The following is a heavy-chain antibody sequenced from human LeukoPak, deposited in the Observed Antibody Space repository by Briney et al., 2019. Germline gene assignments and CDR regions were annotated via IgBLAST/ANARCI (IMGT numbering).Heavy chain of an antibody. D-gene: IGHD3-10*01. Sequence: GASVKVSCKASGYTFTGYYMHWVRQAPGPGLEWMGWINPNSGGTNYAQKLQGRVTMTRDTSISTAYMELSRLRSDDTAVYYCARGRITMVRGVISPFDPWGQGTLVTVSS. J-gene: IGHJ5*02. CDR3: ARGRITMVRGVISPFDP. CDR2: INPNSGGT. CDR1: GYTFTGYY. V-gene: IGHV1-2*02.